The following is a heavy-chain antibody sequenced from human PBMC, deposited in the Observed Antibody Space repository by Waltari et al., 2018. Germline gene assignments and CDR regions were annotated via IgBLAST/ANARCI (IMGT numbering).Heavy chain of an antibody. Sequence: QVQLQESGPGLVKPSETLSLTCTVSGDSISSDFWTWIRQSPGPGLEWIGYVTYGGSTNYNPSLKGRVTISADTSKNQFSLSLSFVTTADTAVYYCARGPRRRICSGGTCYSRYYYGMDVWGQGATVIVSS. CDR3: ARGPRRRICSGGTCYSRYYYGMDV. V-gene: IGHV4-59*01. J-gene: IGHJ6*02. CDR2: VTYGGST. D-gene: IGHD2-15*01. CDR1: GDSISSDF.